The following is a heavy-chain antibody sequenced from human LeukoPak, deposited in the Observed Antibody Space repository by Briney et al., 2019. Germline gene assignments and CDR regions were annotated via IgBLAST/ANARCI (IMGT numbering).Heavy chain of an antibody. V-gene: IGHV4-34*01. Sequence: SETLSLTCAVYGGSFSGYYWSWIRQPPGKGPEWIGEINHSGSTNYNPSLKSRVTISVDTSKNQFSLQLNSVTPEDTAVYYCAREAEITRFDYWGQGTLVTVSS. CDR2: INHSGST. D-gene: IGHD5-24*01. CDR1: GGSFSGYY. CDR3: AREAEITRFDY. J-gene: IGHJ4*02.